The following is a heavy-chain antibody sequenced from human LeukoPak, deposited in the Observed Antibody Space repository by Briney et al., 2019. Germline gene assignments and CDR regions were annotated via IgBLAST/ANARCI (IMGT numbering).Heavy chain of an antibody. Sequence: GGSLRLSCSASGFTFSSNAMHWVRQAPGKGLEYVSAISSNGGSTYYADSVKGRFTTSRDNSKNTVYLQMSSLRPEDTAVYYCASFRGYSGCWGQGTLVTVSS. V-gene: IGHV3-64D*09. D-gene: IGHD5-12*01. CDR2: ISSNGGST. CDR1: GFTFSSNA. J-gene: IGHJ4*02. CDR3: ASFRGYSGC.